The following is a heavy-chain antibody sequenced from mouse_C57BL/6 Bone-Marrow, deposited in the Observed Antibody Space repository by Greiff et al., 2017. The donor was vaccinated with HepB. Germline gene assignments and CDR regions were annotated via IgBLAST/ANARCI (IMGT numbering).Heavy chain of an antibody. CDR2: INSDGGST. D-gene: IGHD2-4*01. CDR3: ARHDDYDWFAY. Sequence: DVKLVESGGGLVQPGESLKLSCESNEYEFPSHDMSWVRKTPEKRLELVAAINSDGGSTYYPDTMERRFIISRDTTQKTLYLQMSSLRAEDTALYYCARHDDYDWFAYWGQGTLVTVSA. V-gene: IGHV5-2*01. CDR1: EYEFPSHD. J-gene: IGHJ3*01.